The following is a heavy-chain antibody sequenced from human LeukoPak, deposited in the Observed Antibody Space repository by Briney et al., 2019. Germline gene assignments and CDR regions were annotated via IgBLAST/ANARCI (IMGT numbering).Heavy chain of an antibody. V-gene: IGHV4-38-2*02. CDR2: IYHSGST. CDR3: ARRVGTTVTTYFDF. CDR1: GYSISSGYY. Sequence: SETLSLTCTVSGYSISSGYYWGWIRQPPGKGLEWIGSIYHSGSTYYNPSLKSRVTISVDRSKNQFSLKLSSVTAADTAVYYCARRVGTTVTTYFDFWGRGTLVTVSS. D-gene: IGHD4-17*01. J-gene: IGHJ4*02.